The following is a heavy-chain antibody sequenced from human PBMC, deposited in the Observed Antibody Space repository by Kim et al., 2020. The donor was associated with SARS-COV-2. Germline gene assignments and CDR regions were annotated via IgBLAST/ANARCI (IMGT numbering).Heavy chain of an antibody. CDR2: VHYTGNT. V-gene: IGHV4-39*01. J-gene: IGHJ4*02. D-gene: IGHD3-3*01. CDR1: GVSISSSGYY. Sequence: SETLSLTCTVSGVSISSSGYYWDWIRQPPGKGLEWIGRVHYTGNTYYNPSLKRRVTISVDTSKNQFSLKLSSVTAADTAVYYCASHFRGTSRRFLRLFQFDYWGQGTLVTVSS. CDR3: ASHFRGTSRRFLRLFQFDY.